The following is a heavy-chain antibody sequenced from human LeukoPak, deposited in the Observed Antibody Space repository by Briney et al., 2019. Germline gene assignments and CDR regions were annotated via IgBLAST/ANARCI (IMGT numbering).Heavy chain of an antibody. V-gene: IGHV3-30*02. D-gene: IGHD3-3*01. CDR1: GFTFSSYG. Sequence: GGSLRLSCAASGFTFSSYGMHWVRQAPGKGLEWVAFIRYDGSNKYYADSVKGRFTISRDNSKNTLYLQMNSLRAEDTAVYYCAKTKGLYHDFWSGYFDYWGQGTLVTVSS. CDR2: IRYDGSNK. J-gene: IGHJ4*02. CDR3: AKTKGLYHDFWSGYFDY.